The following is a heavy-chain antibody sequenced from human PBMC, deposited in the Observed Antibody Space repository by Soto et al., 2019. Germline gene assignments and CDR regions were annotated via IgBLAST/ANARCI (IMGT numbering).Heavy chain of an antibody. CDR1: GYTFTGCY. V-gene: IGHV1-2*04. J-gene: IGHJ4*02. Sequence: GASVKVSCKASGYTFTGCYMHWVRQAPGQGLEWMGWINPNSGGTNYAQKFQGWVTMTRDTSISTAYMELSRLRSDDTAVYYCARDSCTNGVCAFDYWGQGTLVTVSS. CDR2: INPNSGGT. CDR3: ARDSCTNGVCAFDY. D-gene: IGHD2-8*01.